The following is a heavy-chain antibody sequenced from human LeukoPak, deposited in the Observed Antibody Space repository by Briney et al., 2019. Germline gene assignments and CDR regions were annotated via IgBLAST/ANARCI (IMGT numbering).Heavy chain of an antibody. Sequence: SETLSLTCTVSDGSISNYYWNWIRQPPGKGMEWLGYIYYSGINNSNPSLKTRVTISVETSKTQFSRKLSSVTAADTAWFYCARGSWFDYWGQGTLVTVSS. CDR3: ARGSWFDY. D-gene: IGHD3-10*01. CDR1: DGSISNYY. CDR2: IYYSGIN. J-gene: IGHJ4*02. V-gene: IGHV4-59*01.